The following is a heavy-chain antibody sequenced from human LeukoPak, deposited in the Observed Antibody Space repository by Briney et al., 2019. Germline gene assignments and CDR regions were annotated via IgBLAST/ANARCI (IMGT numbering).Heavy chain of an antibody. J-gene: IGHJ4*02. CDR2: VSGSGSPI. V-gene: IGHV3-48*01. D-gene: IGHD5-18*01. CDR1: GFTFSPYS. Sequence: PGGSLRISCAASGFTFSPYSMNWVRQAPGKGLEWVSFVSGSGSPIYYADSVKGRFTISRDNARNSLYLQMNSLRAEDTAVYYCARVRGNSYGYVDYWGQGTLVTVSS. CDR3: ARVRGNSYGYVDY.